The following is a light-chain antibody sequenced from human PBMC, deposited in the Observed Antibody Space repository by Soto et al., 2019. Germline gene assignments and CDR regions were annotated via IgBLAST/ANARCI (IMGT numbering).Light chain of an antibody. J-gene: IGKJ4*01. V-gene: IGKV1-39*01. CDR1: QSIANY. Sequence: DFPMTQSPSSLSASVGDRVTIICRASQSIANYLNWYQQKPGKAPSLLIYSASTLQSGVPSRFSGSGSGTDFTLTISSLQPEDFATYFCQQTYSAPPTFCGGTKVEIK. CDR2: SAS. CDR3: QQTYSAPPT.